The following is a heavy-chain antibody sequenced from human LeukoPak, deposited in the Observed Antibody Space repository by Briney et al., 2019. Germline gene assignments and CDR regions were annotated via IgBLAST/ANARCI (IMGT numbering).Heavy chain of an antibody. CDR1: GFTFSDYY. CDR2: ISSSGSTI. V-gene: IGHV3-11*04. D-gene: IGHD2-2*01. CDR3: ARDRGMGYCSSTSCPRGDY. J-gene: IGHJ4*02. Sequence: GGSLRLSCAASGFTFSDYYMSWIRQAPGKGLEWVSYISSSGSTIYYADSVKGRFTISRDNAKNSLYLQMNSLRAEDTAVYYCARDRGMGYCSSTSCPRGDYWGQGTLDTVSS.